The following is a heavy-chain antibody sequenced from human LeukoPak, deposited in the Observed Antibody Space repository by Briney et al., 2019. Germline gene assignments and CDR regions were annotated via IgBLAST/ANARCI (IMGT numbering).Heavy chain of an antibody. J-gene: IGHJ4*02. Sequence: ASVKVSCKASGYNFTGYYFHWVRRAPGQGLEWMGWINPNSGTTDYAQKFQGRVTLTRDTSSTTAYMEMTGLTSDDTAVYYCAGGAGSWDYWGQGTLVTVSS. CDR3: AGGAGSWDY. D-gene: IGHD1-26*01. V-gene: IGHV1-2*02. CDR1: GYNFTGYY. CDR2: INPNSGTT.